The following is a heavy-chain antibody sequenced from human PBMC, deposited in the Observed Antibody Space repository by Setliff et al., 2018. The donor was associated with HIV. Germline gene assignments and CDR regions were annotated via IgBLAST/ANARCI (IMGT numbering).Heavy chain of an antibody. Sequence: GESLKISCEASGFTFSAYAMYWVRQAPGLGLEWVALISYDGANEYYADSVQGRFTISRDSSKNTLYLQMNSLTTEDTAMYYCARDANFDYWGQGTLVTVSS. CDR1: GFTFSAYA. CDR3: ARDANFDY. J-gene: IGHJ4*02. V-gene: IGHV3-30*01. CDR2: ISYDGANE.